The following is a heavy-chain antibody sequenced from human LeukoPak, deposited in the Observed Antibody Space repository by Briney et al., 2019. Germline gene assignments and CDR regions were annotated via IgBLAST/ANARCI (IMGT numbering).Heavy chain of an antibody. Sequence: GASVKVSCKASGYTFTGYYMHWVRQAPGQGLEWMGWINPNSGGTNYAQKFQGRVTMTRDTSISTAYMELSRLRSDDTAVYYCASHSPVDFWSGSYYFDYWGQGTLVTVSS. CDR2: INPNSGGT. CDR1: GYTFTGYY. CDR3: ASHSPVDFWSGSYYFDY. V-gene: IGHV1-2*02. J-gene: IGHJ4*02. D-gene: IGHD3-3*01.